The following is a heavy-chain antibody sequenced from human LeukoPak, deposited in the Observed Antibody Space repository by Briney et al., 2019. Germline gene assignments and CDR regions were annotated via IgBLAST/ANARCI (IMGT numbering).Heavy chain of an antibody. CDR1: GGSISSYY. CDR3: ARHSVPAAMTVHFDY. V-gene: IGHV4-59*01. CDR2: IYYSGST. D-gene: IGHD2-2*01. J-gene: IGHJ4*02. Sequence: SETLSLTCTVSGGSISSYYWSWIRQPPGKGLEWIGYIYYSGSTNYNPSLKSRVTISVDTSKNQFSLKLRSVTAADTAVYYCARHSVPAAMTVHFDYWGQGTLVTVSS.